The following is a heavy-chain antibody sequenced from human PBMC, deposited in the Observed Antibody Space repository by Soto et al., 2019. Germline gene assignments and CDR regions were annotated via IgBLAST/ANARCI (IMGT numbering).Heavy chain of an antibody. D-gene: IGHD2-15*01. CDR1: GGSISSYY. Sequence: PSDTLSLTCTVSGGSISSYYWTWIRQPPGKGLEWIGYMYYSGSTNYNPSLKSRVTISVDRSKNQFSLKLSSVTAADTAVYYCARGQVVADQHWGQGTLVTVSS. V-gene: IGHV4-59*12. J-gene: IGHJ4*02. CDR3: ARGQVVADQH. CDR2: MYYSGST.